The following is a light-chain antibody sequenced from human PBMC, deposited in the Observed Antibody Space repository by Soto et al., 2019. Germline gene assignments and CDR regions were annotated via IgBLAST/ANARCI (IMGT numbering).Light chain of an antibody. CDR3: EHYNSYSEA. CDR1: QTISSW. V-gene: IGKV1-5*03. Sequence: DIQMTQSPSTLSGSVGDRVTITCRASQTISSWLAWYQQKPGKAPKLLIYKASTLKSGVPSRFSGSGSGTEFTLTTSSLQPDDFATYYGEHYNSYSEAVGQGTKVELK. CDR2: KAS. J-gene: IGKJ1*01.